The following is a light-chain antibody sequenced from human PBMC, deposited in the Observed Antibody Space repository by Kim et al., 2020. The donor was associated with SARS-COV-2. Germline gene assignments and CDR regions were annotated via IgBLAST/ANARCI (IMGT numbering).Light chain of an antibody. CDR1: SGINVDTYR. CDR2: YKSDSDK. Sequence: QPVLTQPSSLSVSPGASASLTCTLRSGINVDTYRIYWYQQKPGSPPHYLLRYKSDSDKQQGSGVPRRFSGSKDASANAAIFLISGLQSEDEADYYCMIWHSSAWVFGGGTKLTVL. CDR3: MIWHSSAWV. V-gene: IGLV5-45*03. J-gene: IGLJ3*02.